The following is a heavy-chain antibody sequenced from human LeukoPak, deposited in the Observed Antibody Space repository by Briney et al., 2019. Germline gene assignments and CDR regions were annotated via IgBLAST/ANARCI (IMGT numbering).Heavy chain of an antibody. CDR1: GFTFNNYV. Sequence: GGSLRLSCAASGFTFNNYVMNWVRQAPGKGLEWVSAITDSSTSTYYADSVKGRFTISRHNSKNTLYLQMNSLRAEDTAVYYCAKGGLLYSSSWRNFDYWGQGTLVTVSS. CDR3: AKGGLLYSSSWRNFDY. J-gene: IGHJ4*02. V-gene: IGHV3-23*01. CDR2: ITDSSTST. D-gene: IGHD6-13*01.